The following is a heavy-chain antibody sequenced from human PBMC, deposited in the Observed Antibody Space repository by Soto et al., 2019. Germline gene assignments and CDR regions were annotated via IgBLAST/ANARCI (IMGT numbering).Heavy chain of an antibody. D-gene: IGHD3-3*01. CDR2: IYYSGST. CDR1: GGSISRYY. Sequence: TSETLSLTCTVSGGSISRYYWNWIRQPPGKGLEWIGYIYYSGSTNYNPSLKSRVTISVDTTTSYLELRNLTSDDTAVYFCARDWRGAEGFDPWGQGTLVTVSS. V-gene: IGHV4-59*01. J-gene: IGHJ5*02. CDR3: ARDWRGAEGFDP.